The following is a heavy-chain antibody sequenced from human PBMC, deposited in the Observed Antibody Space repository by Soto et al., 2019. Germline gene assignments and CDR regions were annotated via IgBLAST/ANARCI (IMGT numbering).Heavy chain of an antibody. CDR1: GGSISSYY. V-gene: IGHV4-59*01. J-gene: IGHJ4*02. CDR3: ASENDFWSGYRY. D-gene: IGHD3-3*01. CDR2: IYYSGST. Sequence: ETLSLTCTVSGGSISSYYWSWIRQPPGKGLEWIGYIYYSGSTNYNPSLKSRVTISVDTSKNQFSLKLSSVTAADTAVYYCASENDFWSGYRYWGQGTLVTVSS.